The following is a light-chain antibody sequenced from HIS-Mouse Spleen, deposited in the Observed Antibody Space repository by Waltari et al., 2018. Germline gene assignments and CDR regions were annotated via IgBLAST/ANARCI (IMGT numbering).Light chain of an antibody. CDR2: GAS. CDR3: QQYGSSPWT. J-gene: IGKJ1*01. V-gene: IGKV3-20*01. CDR1: QSVSSSY. Sequence: EIVLTQSPGTLSLSPGDRATRSCRASQSVSSSYLAWYQQKPGQAPRLLIYGASSRATGIPDRFSGSGSGTDFTLTISRLEPEDFAVYYCQQYGSSPWTFGQGTKVEIK.